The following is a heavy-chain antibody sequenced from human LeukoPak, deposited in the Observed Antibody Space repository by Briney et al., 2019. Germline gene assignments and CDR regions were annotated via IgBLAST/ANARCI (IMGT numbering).Heavy chain of an antibody. J-gene: IGHJ4*02. CDR3: ARAYSSGWYLEGFDY. CDR2: IYYSGST. CDR1: GGSISSYY. Sequence: SETLSLTCTVSGGSISSYYWSWIRQPPGKGLEWIGYIYYSGSTNYNPSLKSRVTISVDTSKNQFSLKLSSVSAADTAVYYCARAYSSGWYLEGFDYWGQGTLVTVSS. D-gene: IGHD6-19*01. V-gene: IGHV4-59*01.